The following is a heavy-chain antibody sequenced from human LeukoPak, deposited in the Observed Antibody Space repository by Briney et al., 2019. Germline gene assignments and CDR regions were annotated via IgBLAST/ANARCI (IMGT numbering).Heavy chain of an antibody. J-gene: IGHJ3*02. V-gene: IGHV3-21*01. CDR2: ISSSTKYI. Sequence: GGSLRLSCAASGFTFNSYSMNWVRQAPGEGLEWVSSISSSTKYIYYADSLKGRFTISRDNAKNSLYLQMNSLRAEDTAVYYCARDGGWDYDTSGYYLHAFDIWGQGTMVTASS. D-gene: IGHD3-22*01. CDR1: GFTFNSYS. CDR3: ARDGGWDYDTSGYYLHAFDI.